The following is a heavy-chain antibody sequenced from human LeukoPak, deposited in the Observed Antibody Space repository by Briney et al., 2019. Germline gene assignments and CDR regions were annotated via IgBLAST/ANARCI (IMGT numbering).Heavy chain of an antibody. D-gene: IGHD3-3*01. Sequence: SETLSLTCAVYGGSFSGYYWSWIRQPPGKGLEWIGEINHSGSTNYNPSLKSRVTISVDTSKNQFSLKLSSVTAADTAVYYCARGHLKYYDFWSGYSRSCMDVWGKGTTVTVSS. CDR3: ARGHLKYYDFWSGYSRSCMDV. J-gene: IGHJ6*03. CDR2: INHSGST. CDR1: GGSFSGYY. V-gene: IGHV4-34*01.